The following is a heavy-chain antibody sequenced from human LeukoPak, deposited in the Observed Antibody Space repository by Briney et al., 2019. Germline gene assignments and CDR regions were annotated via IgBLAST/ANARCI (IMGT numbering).Heavy chain of an antibody. Sequence: SETLSLTCTVSGGSISSSSYYWGWIRQPPGKGLEWIGSFFYRGSTYYNPSLKSRVTISVDTSKNQFSLKLSSVTAADTAVYYCARAPRGMAINRTFDIWGQGTMVTVSS. CDR3: ARAPRGMAINRTFDI. V-gene: IGHV4-39*07. D-gene: IGHD5-24*01. CDR2: FFYRGST. J-gene: IGHJ3*02. CDR1: GGSISSSSYY.